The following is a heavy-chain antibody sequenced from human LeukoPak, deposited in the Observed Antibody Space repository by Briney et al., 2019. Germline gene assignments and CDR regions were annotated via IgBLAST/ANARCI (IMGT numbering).Heavy chain of an antibody. Sequence: PGGSLRLSCAASGFTFSSYWMSWVRQAPGKGLEWVVNIKQDGSEKYYVDSVKGRFTISRDNAKNSLYLQMNSLRAEDTAVYYCARGVRSIAARRYYGGSYLFDYWGQGTLVTVSS. V-gene: IGHV3-7*01. CDR1: GFTFSSYW. CDR2: IKQDGSEK. CDR3: ARGVRSIAARRYYGGSYLFDY. D-gene: IGHD6-6*01. J-gene: IGHJ4*02.